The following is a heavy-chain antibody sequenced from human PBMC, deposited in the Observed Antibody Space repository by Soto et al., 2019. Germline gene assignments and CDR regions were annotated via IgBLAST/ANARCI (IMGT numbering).Heavy chain of an antibody. D-gene: IGHD2-8*02. Sequence: ASVKVSCKASGYTFTSYDINWVRQATGQGLEWMGWMNPNSGNTGYAQKFQGRVTMTRNTSIGTAYMELSSLSSEDTAVYYCARKVSLGYCTGVSCYGIDPWSQGTLVTVSS. J-gene: IGHJ5*02. V-gene: IGHV1-8*01. CDR3: ARKVSLGYCTGVSCYGIDP. CDR1: GYTFTSYD. CDR2: MNPNSGNT.